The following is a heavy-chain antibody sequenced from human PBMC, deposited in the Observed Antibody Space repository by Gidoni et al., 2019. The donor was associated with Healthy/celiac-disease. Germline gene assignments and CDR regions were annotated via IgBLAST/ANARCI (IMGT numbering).Heavy chain of an antibody. D-gene: IGHD1-26*01. Sequence: QVQLVESGGGVVQPGRSLRLSCAASGFTFSSYGMHWVRQAPGKGLEWVAVISYDGSNKYYADSVKGRFTISRDNSKNTLYLQMNSLRAEDTAVYYCAKYLRAWELHGYELDYWGQGTLVTVSS. CDR3: AKYLRAWELHGYELDY. V-gene: IGHV3-30*18. J-gene: IGHJ4*02. CDR1: GFTFSSYG. CDR2: ISYDGSNK.